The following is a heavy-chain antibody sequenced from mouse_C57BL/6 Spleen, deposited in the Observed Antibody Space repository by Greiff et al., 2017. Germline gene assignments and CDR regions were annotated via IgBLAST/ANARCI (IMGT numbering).Heavy chain of an antibody. D-gene: IGHD1-1*01. CDR2: IDPEDGET. CDR1: GFNIKDYY. V-gene: IGHV14-2*01. Sequence: EVQLQQSGAELVKPGASVKLSCTASGFNIKDYYMHWVKQRTEQGLEWIGWIDPEDGETKYAPKFPGKATITADTSSTTAYLQLRSLTSEDTAVYYCASNYYGSSYAYSMDYWGQGTSVTVSS. CDR3: ASNYYGSSYAYSMDY. J-gene: IGHJ4*01.